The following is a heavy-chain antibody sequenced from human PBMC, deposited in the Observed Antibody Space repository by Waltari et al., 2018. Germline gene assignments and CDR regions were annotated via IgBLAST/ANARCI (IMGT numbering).Heavy chain of an antibody. V-gene: IGHV4-61*01. J-gene: IGHJ6*03. CDR2: ISYSGST. Sequence: QVQLQESGPGLVKPSETLSLICSVSGVSASSGPYHWSWVRQPPGKGLEWTGDISYSGSTNYNPSLKSRVTISVDTSKNQLSLNLSSVTAADTAVYYCARGHDYWNYYYMDVWGKGTTVTVSS. CDR3: ARGHDYWNYYYMDV. CDR1: GVSASSGPYH. D-gene: IGHD4-17*01.